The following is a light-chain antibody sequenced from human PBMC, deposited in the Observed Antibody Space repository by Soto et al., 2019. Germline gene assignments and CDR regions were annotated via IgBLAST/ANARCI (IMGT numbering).Light chain of an antibody. CDR1: QSIRNN. CDR3: HQYDTFMYA. J-gene: IGKJ2*01. Sequence: EIVMSQSPATLSVSPGERATLSCRASQSIRNNLAWYQQKPGQAPRLLIYAASTRPAGVPARFSGTGSGTEFTLTITSLQSEDFAVYYFHQYDTFMYAIGQGTTLEI. V-gene: IGKV3-15*01. CDR2: AAS.